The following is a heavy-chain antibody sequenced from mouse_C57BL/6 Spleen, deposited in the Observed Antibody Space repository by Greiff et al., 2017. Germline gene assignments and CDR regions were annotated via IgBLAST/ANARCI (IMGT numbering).Heavy chain of an antibody. CDR2: ISSGSSTI. CDR1: GFTFSDYG. V-gene: IGHV5-17*01. CDR3: TMAYYSNYVPRY. J-gene: IGHJ2*01. D-gene: IGHD2-5*01. Sequence: EVKLVESGGGLVKPGGSLKLSCAASGFTFSDYGMHWVRQAPEKGLEWVAYISSGSSTIYYADTVKGRFTIARDNAKNTLFLQMTSLRSEATAIYYCTMAYYSNYVPRYWGQGTTLTVSS.